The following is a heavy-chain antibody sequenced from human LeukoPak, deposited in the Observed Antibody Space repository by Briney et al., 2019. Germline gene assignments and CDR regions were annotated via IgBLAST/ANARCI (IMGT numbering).Heavy chain of an antibody. V-gene: IGHV3-30*18. J-gene: IGHJ4*02. Sequence: GRSLRLSCAASGFTFSSYGMHWVRQAPGKGLEWVAVISYDGSNKYYADSVKGRFTISRDNSKNTLYLQMNSLRAEDTAVYYCAKDSYGSGRKFDYWGQGTLVTVSS. CDR2: ISYDGSNK. D-gene: IGHD3-10*01. CDR3: AKDSYGSGRKFDY. CDR1: GFTFSSYG.